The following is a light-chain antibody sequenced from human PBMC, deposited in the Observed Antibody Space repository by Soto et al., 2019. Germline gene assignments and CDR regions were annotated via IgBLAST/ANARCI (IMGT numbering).Light chain of an antibody. CDR1: QSISNY. J-gene: IGKJ1*01. CDR3: QQGHSVPWT. Sequence: DLQLTQSPSFLSASVGDRVTITCRASQSISNYVNWYQQKVGKSPKLLISAATTLQGGVSARFSGSGAGTDFTLIISALELEDLATYYCQQGHSVPWTFGQGTTVDIK. V-gene: IGKV1-39*01. CDR2: AAT.